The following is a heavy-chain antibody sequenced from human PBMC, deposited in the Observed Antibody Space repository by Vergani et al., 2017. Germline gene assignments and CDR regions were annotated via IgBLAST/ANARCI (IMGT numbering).Heavy chain of an antibody. J-gene: IGHJ4*02. CDR1: GGSISSGGYY. D-gene: IGHD2-2*02. Sequence: QVQLQESGPGLVKPSQTLSLTCTVSGGSISSGGYYWIWIRQHPGKGLEWIGYIYYSGSTYYNPSLKSPVTISVDTSKNQFSLKLSSVTAADTAVYYCARDGWYCSSTSCYTHFDYWGQGTLVTVSS. V-gene: IGHV4-31*01. CDR2: IYYSGST. CDR3: ARDGWYCSSTSCYTHFDY.